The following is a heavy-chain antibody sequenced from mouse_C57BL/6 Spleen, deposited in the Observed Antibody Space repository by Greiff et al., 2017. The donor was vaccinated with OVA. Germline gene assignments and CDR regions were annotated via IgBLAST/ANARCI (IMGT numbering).Heavy chain of an antibody. CDR1: GYAFSSYW. CDR2: IYPGDGDT. D-gene: IGHD1-1*01. Sequence: VQVVESGAELVKPGASVKISCKASGYAFSSYWMNWVKQRPGKGLEWIGQIYPGDGDTNYNGKFKGKATLTADKSSSTAYMQLSSLTSEDSAVYFCARSNGSSYAWFAYWGQGTLVTVSA. J-gene: IGHJ3*01. V-gene: IGHV1-80*01. CDR3: ARSNGSSYAWFAY.